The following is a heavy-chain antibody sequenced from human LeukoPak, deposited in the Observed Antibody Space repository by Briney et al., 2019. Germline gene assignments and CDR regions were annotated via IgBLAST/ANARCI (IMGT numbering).Heavy chain of an antibody. CDR1: GYSISSGYY. CDR3: ARSNYDLTLDY. D-gene: IGHD3-22*01. Sequence: SETLSLTCIVSGYSISSGYYWGWIRQPPGKGLEWIGSIYHSGSTNYNPSLKGRVTISVDTSKNQFSLKLSSVTAADTAVYYCARSNYDLTLDYWGQGTLVTVSS. CDR2: IYHSGST. V-gene: IGHV4-38-2*02. J-gene: IGHJ4*02.